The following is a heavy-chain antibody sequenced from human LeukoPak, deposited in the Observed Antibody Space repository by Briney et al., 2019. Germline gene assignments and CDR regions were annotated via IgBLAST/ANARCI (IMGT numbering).Heavy chain of an antibody. D-gene: IGHD3-10*01. J-gene: IGHJ4*02. V-gene: IGHV3-48*04. Sequence: PGGSLRLSCAASEFSFSTHTMNWVRQAPGKGLEWVSYISSSSSTIYYADSVKGRFTISRDNAKNSLYLQMNSLRAEDTAVYYCARERHYYGSRYYFDYWGQGTLVTVSS. CDR1: EFSFSTHT. CDR2: ISSSSSTI. CDR3: ARERHYYGSRYYFDY.